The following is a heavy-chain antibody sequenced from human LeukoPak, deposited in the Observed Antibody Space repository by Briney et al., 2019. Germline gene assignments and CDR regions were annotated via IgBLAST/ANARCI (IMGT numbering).Heavy chain of an antibody. V-gene: IGHV3-23*01. Sequence: PGGSLRLSCAASGFTFSAYGMSWVRQSPRKGLEWVSGVSGADGTTYYADSVKGRFTISRDNSKNTLYLQMNSLRAEDTAVYYCARGVRRSYAPFDYWGQGTLVTVSS. J-gene: IGHJ4*02. CDR2: VSGADGTT. CDR1: GFTFSAYG. CDR3: ARGVRRSYAPFDY. D-gene: IGHD1-26*01.